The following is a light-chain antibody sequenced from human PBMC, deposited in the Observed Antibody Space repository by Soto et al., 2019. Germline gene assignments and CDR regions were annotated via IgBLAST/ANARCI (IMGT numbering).Light chain of an antibody. J-gene: IGKJ1*01. Sequence: DNQVTQSPSSLSASVGDRVTITCRASQGISNALAWYQQRPGKVPRLLIYAASTLQSRVPSRFSGSGSGTDFTLTISSLQPEDVAAYYCQKYDNVPTFGQGTKVEIK. CDR1: QGISNA. CDR2: AAS. V-gene: IGKV1-27*01. CDR3: QKYDNVPT.